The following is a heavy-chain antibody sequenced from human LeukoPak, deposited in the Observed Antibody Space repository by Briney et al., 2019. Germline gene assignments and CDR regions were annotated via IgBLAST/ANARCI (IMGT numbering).Heavy chain of an antibody. V-gene: IGHV3-23*01. Sequence: GGSLRLSCAASVFTFSSYAMSWVRQAPGKGLEWVSAISGSGGSTYYADSVKGRFTISRDNSKNTLYLQMNSLRAEDTAVYYCAKYCGGDCYSRLSPGNYYYYGMDVWGQGTTVTVSS. CDR2: ISGSGGST. CDR1: VFTFSSYA. CDR3: AKYCGGDCYSRLSPGNYYYYGMDV. D-gene: IGHD2-21*02. J-gene: IGHJ6*02.